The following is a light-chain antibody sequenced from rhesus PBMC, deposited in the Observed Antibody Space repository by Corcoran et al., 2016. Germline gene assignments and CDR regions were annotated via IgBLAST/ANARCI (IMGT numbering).Light chain of an antibody. CDR1: QSLLDSEDGNTY. CDR2: EVS. V-gene: IGKV2-104*02. J-gene: IGKJ2*01. Sequence: DIVMTQTPLSLPVTPGEPASISCRSSQSLLDSEDGNTYLDWYLQKPGQSPQLLIYEVSNRASGVPDRFSGSGSDTEFTLKISRVEAEDVGVYYCMQGIEFPMYSFGQGTKVEIK. CDR3: MQGIEFPMYS.